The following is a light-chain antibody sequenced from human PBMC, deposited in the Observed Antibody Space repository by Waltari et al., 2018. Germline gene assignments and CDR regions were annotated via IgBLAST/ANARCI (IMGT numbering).Light chain of an antibody. CDR2: KVY. J-gene: IGLJ3*02. CDR3: SMYMGSCIWV. V-gene: IGLV8-61*01. Sequence: QTVVTQEPSLSVSPGGTVTLTCALSSGSVSSTSYATWYRQTPGQAPLTRVYKVYIRSFGVPDRFSGSVLVNKAALTITGAQADDESDYFCSMYMGSCIWVFGGGTQLTVL. CDR1: SGSVSSTSY.